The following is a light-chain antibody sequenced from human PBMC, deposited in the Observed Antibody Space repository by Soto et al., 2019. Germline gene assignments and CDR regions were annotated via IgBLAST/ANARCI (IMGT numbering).Light chain of an antibody. V-gene: IGKV1-39*01. CDR3: QQTSQTPKT. J-gene: IGKJ1*01. CDR1: RNIGNY. Sequence: DIQMTQSPSSLSASVGDRVTITCRASRNIGNYLNWYQQKPESAPKLLIYAASSLHSGVPSRFSGTGSGTDFTLTISSLQPEDFATYYCQQTSQTPKTFGQGTKV. CDR2: AAS.